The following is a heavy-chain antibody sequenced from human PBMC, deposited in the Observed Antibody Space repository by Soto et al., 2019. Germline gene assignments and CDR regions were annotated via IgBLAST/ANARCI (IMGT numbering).Heavy chain of an antibody. D-gene: IGHD6-19*01. CDR3: AKGKKYSSGWYDFDY. J-gene: IGHJ4*02. CDR2: ISGSGGST. CDR1: GFTFSSYA. Sequence: GGSLRLSCAASGFTFSSYAMSWVRQAPGKGLERVSAISGSGGSTYYADSVKGRFTISRDNSKNTLYLQMNSLRAEDTAVYYCAKGKKYSSGWYDFDYWGQGTLVTVSS. V-gene: IGHV3-23*01.